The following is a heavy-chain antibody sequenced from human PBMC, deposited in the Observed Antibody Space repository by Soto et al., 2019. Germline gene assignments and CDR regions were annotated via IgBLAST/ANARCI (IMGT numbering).Heavy chain of an antibody. Sequence: SETLSLTCTVSGGSLTSNSYYWGWIRQPPGKGREWIGSFYYSQSTYFNPSLKSRVTRSVETSKNQYSLKLSAVTAADTAVYYCARRSTVTYDYWGQGIPATVSS. CDR1: GGSLTSNSYY. V-gene: IGHV4-39*01. J-gene: IGHJ4*02. D-gene: IGHD4-17*01. CDR3: ARRSTVTYDY. CDR2: FYYSQST.